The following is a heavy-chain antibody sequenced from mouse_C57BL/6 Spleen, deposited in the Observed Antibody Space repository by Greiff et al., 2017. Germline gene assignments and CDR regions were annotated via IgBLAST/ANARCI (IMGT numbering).Heavy chain of an antibody. CDR2: ISYDGSN. Sequence: VQLKESGPGLVKPSQSLSLTCSVTGYSITSGYYWNWIRQFPGNKLEWMGYISYDGSNNYNPSLKNRITITRDTSKNQFFLKLNSVTTEDTATYYCARDDYFDYWGQGTTLTVSS. CDR3: ARDDYFDY. J-gene: IGHJ2*01. V-gene: IGHV3-6*01. CDR1: GYSITSGYY.